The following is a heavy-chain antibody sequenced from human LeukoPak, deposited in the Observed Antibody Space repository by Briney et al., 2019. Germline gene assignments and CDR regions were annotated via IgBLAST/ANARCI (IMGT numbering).Heavy chain of an antibody. J-gene: IGHJ5*02. V-gene: IGHV3-21*01. CDR1: GFTFSTYG. Sequence: GGTLRLSCAASGFTFSTYGMNWVRQAPGKGLEWVSGVSPSGDITYYAGSVKGRFTISRDNAKNSLYLQMNSLRAEDTAVYYCARDGATYYYGSGRTNWFDPWGQGTLVTVSS. D-gene: IGHD3-10*01. CDR3: ARDGATYYYGSGRTNWFDP. CDR2: VSPSGDIT.